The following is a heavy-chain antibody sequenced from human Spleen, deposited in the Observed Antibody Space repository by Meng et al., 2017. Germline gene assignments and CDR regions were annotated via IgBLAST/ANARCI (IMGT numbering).Heavy chain of an antibody. Sequence: GGSLRLSCAASGFTFSSYWMSWVRQAPGKGLEWVANIKQDGSEKYYVDSVKGRFTISRNNAKNSLYLQMNSLRAEDTAVYYCASGQWLGAAFDIWGQGTMVTVSS. CDR1: GFTFSSYW. CDR3: ASGQWLGAAFDI. J-gene: IGHJ3*02. V-gene: IGHV3-7*01. D-gene: IGHD6-19*01. CDR2: IKQDGSEK.